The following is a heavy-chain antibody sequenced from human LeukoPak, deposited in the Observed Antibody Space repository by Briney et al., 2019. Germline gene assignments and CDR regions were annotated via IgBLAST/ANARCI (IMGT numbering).Heavy chain of an antibody. J-gene: IGHJ4*02. D-gene: IGHD6-13*01. V-gene: IGHV3-30*18. CDR1: GFTVSSNS. Sequence: PGGSLRLSCTVSGFTVSSNSMSWVRQAPGKGLEWVAVISYDGSNKYYADSVKGRFTISRDNSKNTLYLQMNRLRAEDTAVYYCAKRGLAAALFRWGQGTLVTVSS. CDR2: ISYDGSNK. CDR3: AKRGLAAALFR.